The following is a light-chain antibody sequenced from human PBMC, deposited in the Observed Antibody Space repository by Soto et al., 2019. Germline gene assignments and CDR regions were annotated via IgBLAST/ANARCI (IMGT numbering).Light chain of an antibody. CDR3: QQYDNWTWT. CDR1: HSISDT. CDR2: GXS. Sequence: ERVMTQSPATLPLSQGGRATLSXRVSHSISDTLPWYQQKPGXAPRXXXYGXSRRATGFPARLSGSGSGTDFTPTISSLQSEDFAAYYCQQYDNWTWTFGQGTKVDIK. J-gene: IGKJ1*01. V-gene: IGKV3-15*01.